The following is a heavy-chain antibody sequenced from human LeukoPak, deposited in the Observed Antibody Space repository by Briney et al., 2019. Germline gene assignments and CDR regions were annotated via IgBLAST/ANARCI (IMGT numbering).Heavy chain of an antibody. V-gene: IGHV3-30-3*01. D-gene: IGHD3-22*01. J-gene: IGHJ4*02. CDR3: ARAPPYYYDSSGYYFGYFDY. Sequence: GGSLRRSCAASGFTFSSYAMLWVRQAPGKGLEGVAVISYDGSNKYYADSVKGRFTISRDNSKNTLYLQMNSLRAEDKAVYYCARAPPYYYDSSGYYFGYFDYWGQGTLVTVSS. CDR1: GFTFSSYA. CDR2: ISYDGSNK.